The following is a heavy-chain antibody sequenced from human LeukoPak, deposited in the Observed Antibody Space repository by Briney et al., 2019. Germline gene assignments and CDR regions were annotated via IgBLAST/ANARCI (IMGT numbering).Heavy chain of an antibody. CDR1: GFTFSSYG. D-gene: IGHD4-17*01. V-gene: IGHV3-23*01. Sequence: GGSLRLSCAGSGFTFSSYGMRWVRQAPGKGLEWVSTISAGGDSTYYADSVKGRFTISRDNSKNTLYLQTNSLRAEDTAVYYCAKMDYGDYIDYWGQGTLVTVSS. J-gene: IGHJ4*02. CDR2: ISAGGDST. CDR3: AKMDYGDYIDY.